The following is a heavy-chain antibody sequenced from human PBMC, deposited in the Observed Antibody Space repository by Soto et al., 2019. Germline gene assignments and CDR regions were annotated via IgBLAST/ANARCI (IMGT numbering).Heavy chain of an antibody. CDR3: ARVQIPRALAGDFDY. Sequence: GASVKVSFKASGYTFTSYFLHWLRQAPGQGLDWMGIINPCGGSTSYAQKLQGRVTMTRDTSKSTVYLQLSSLRSEDTAVYYCARVQIPRALAGDFDYWGQGTLVTVSS. D-gene: IGHD6-19*01. J-gene: IGHJ4*03. CDR1: GYTFTSYF. CDR2: INPCGGST. V-gene: IGHV1-46*04.